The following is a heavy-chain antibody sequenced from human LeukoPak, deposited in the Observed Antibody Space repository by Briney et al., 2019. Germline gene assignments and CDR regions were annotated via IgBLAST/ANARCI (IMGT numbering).Heavy chain of an antibody. Sequence: EASVKVSCKASGYTFTSYGISWVRQGPGQGLEWMGWDSAFNGNTNYAQQFQGRVTMTTDTSTSTAYMELRSLRSDDTAVYYCARDKNWKPDYWGQGTLVTVSS. CDR3: ARDKNWKPDY. V-gene: IGHV1-18*01. J-gene: IGHJ4*02. D-gene: IGHD1-1*01. CDR2: DSAFNGNT. CDR1: GYTFTSYG.